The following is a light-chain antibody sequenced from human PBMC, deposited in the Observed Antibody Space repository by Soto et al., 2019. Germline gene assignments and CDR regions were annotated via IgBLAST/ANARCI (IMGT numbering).Light chain of an antibody. CDR2: DVY. Sequence: QSVLTQPRSVSGSPGQSVTITCTGTSSDVGGYNFVSWYQQHPGKVPKLMIYDVYIRPSGVPDRFSGSKSGITASLTISGLQAEDEADYYCSAYTTRSAVFGTGTKLTVL. J-gene: IGLJ1*01. V-gene: IGLV2-11*01. CDR1: SSDVGGYNF. CDR3: SAYTTRSAV.